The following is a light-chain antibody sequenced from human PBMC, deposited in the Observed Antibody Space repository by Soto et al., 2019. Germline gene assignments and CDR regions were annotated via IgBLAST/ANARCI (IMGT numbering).Light chain of an antibody. CDR2: DAS. CDR3: QKRSNWPPALT. V-gene: IGKV3-11*01. CDR1: QSVSSY. J-gene: IGKJ4*01. Sequence: EIVLTQSPATLSLSPGERATLSCRASQSVSSYLAWYQQKPGQAPRLLIYDASNRDTGIPVRFSGSGSGTDFTLTISSLEPEDFAVYYCQKRSNWPPALTFGGGTKVEIK.